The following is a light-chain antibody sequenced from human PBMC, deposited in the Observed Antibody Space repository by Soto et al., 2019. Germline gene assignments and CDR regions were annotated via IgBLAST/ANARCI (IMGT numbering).Light chain of an antibody. CDR1: QSISSN. CDR2: GAS. J-gene: IGKJ5*01. Sequence: EIALTQSPATLSVSPGERATLSFRASQSISSNLGWYQQKPGQAPRLLIYGASTRATGIRARFSGSGSGTEFTLTISSLQSEDFAVYYCQQYNSGTPITFGQGTRLEIK. CDR3: QQYNSGTPIT. V-gene: IGKV3-15*01.